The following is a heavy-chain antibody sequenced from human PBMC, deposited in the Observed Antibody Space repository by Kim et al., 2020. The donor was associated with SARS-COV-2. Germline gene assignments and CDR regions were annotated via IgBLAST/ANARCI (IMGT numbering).Heavy chain of an antibody. CDR3: ATEEGWYNAFDI. D-gene: IGHD6-19*01. V-gene: IGHV1-24*01. Sequence: ASVKVSCKVSGYTLTELSMHWVRQAPGKGIEWMGGFDPEDGETIYAQKFQGRVTMTEDTSTDTAYMELSSLRSEDTAVYYCATEEGWYNAFDIWGQGTMVTVSS. CDR2: FDPEDGET. CDR1: GYTLTELS. J-gene: IGHJ3*02.